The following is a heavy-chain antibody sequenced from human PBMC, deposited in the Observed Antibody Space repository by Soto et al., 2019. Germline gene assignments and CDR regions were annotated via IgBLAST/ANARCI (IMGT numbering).Heavy chain of an antibody. CDR3: AKGQVLVPGTNVDIVATTYDYLDY. Sequence: TGGSLRLSCAASGFTISSHWMSWVRQAPGKGLEWVATIKKDGSNKYYADSVKGRFTISRDNSKNTLYLQMNSLGAEDTAEYYSAKGQVLVPGTNVDIVATTYDYLDYWGQGTLVTVSS. V-gene: IGHV3-7*01. CDR2: IKKDGSNK. CDR1: GFTISSHW. J-gene: IGHJ4*02. D-gene: IGHD5-12*01.